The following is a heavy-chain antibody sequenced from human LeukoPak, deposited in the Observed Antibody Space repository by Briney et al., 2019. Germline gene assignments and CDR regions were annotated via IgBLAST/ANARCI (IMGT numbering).Heavy chain of an antibody. CDR3: AKVSGLLWLGELYH. CDR2: ISWNSGSI. Sequence: PGGSLRLSCAASGFTFDDYAMHWVRQAPGKGLEWVSGISWNSGSIGYADSVKGRFTISRDNAKNSLYLQMNSLRAEDTALYYCAKVSGLLWLGELYHWGQGTLVTVSS. CDR1: GFTFDDYA. V-gene: IGHV3-9*01. J-gene: IGHJ4*02. D-gene: IGHD3-10*01.